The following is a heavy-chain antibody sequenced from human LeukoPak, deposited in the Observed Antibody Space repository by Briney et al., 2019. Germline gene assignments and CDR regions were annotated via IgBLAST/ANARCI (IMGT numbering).Heavy chain of an antibody. CDR1: GITLSNHG. CDR2: ISDSGGRT. Sequence: GGSLRLSCAVSGITLSNHGMSWVRQAPGKGLEWVAGISDSGGRTNYADSVKGRFTISRENSKNTLYLQMNSLRAEDTAVYFCAKRGVVIRVILVGFHKEAYYFDSWGQGALVTVSS. D-gene: IGHD3-10*01. V-gene: IGHV3-23*01. J-gene: IGHJ4*02. CDR3: AKRGVVIRVILVGFHKEAYYFDS.